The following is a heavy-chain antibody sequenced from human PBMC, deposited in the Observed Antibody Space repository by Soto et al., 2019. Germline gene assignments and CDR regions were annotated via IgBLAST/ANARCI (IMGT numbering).Heavy chain of an antibody. CDR1: GDSISNLDYF. V-gene: IGHV4-30-4*01. Sequence: SETLSLTCSVSGDSISNLDYFWAWIRQPPGQALEYIGYIYKSATTYYNPSFESRVAISVDTSNSQFSLNLPSVTAADTSVYFCARGRYRLPGRCFTNGFDSWGKGSLVT. CDR2: IYKSATT. J-gene: IGHJ5*01. CDR3: ARGRYRLPGRCFTNGFDS. D-gene: IGHD2-8*01.